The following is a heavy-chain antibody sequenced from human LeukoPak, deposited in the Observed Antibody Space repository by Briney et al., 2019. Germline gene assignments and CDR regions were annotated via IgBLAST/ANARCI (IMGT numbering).Heavy chain of an antibody. CDR3: ASSGSTSGLGFDC. CDR2: IYYSGST. D-gene: IGHD2-2*01. J-gene: IGHJ4*02. CDR1: GGSISSSSYY. Sequence: SETLSLTCTVSGGSISSSSYYWGWIRQPPGKGLEWIGSIYYSGSTYYNPSLKSRVTISVDTSKNQFSLKLSSVTAADTAVYYCASSGSTSGLGFDCWGQGTLVTVSS. V-gene: IGHV4-39*01.